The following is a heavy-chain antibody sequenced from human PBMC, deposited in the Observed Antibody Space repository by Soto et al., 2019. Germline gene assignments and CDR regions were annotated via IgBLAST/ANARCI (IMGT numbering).Heavy chain of an antibody. Sequence: EVLLLESGGGLVQPGGSLRLSCAASGFIFRTFGMSWVRQAPGKGLEWVSSISDGGGRTYYADSVRGRFTISGDNSKNTLYLQMTGLGAEDTAIYYCAKDRLWFGRQTEDHWGQGILVTVSS. D-gene: IGHD3-10*01. V-gene: IGHV3-23*01. J-gene: IGHJ4*02. CDR2: ISDGGGRT. CDR1: GFIFRTFG. CDR3: AKDRLWFGRQTEDH.